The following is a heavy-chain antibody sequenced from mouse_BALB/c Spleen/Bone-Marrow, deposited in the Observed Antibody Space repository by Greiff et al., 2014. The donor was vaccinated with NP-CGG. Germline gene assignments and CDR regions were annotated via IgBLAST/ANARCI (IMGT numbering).Heavy chain of an antibody. V-gene: IGHV5-6-4*01. J-gene: IGHJ4*01. Sequence: EVQLVESGGGLVKPGGSLKLSCAASGFTFSSYAMSWVRQTPEKRLEWVATISSGGSYTYYPDSVKGQFTITRDNADNTLYLQMSSLKSEDTAMYYCTKIYYDYDDGYYYAMDYWGQGTSVTVSS. CDR2: ISSGGSYT. CDR3: TKIYYDYDDGYYYAMDY. D-gene: IGHD2-4*01. CDR1: GFTFSSYA.